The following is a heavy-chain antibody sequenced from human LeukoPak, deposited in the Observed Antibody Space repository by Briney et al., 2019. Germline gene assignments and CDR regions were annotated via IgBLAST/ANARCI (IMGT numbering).Heavy chain of an antibody. CDR3: ARANDYSNYYYYYMDV. D-gene: IGHD4-11*01. Sequence: GGSPRLSCAASGFTFSSYSMNWVRQAPGKGLEWVSYISSSSSTIYYADSVTGRFTISRDNAKNSLYLQMNSLRDEDTAVYYCARANDYSNYYYYYMDVRGKGTTVTVSS. J-gene: IGHJ6*03. V-gene: IGHV3-48*02. CDR1: GFTFSSYS. CDR2: ISSSSSTI.